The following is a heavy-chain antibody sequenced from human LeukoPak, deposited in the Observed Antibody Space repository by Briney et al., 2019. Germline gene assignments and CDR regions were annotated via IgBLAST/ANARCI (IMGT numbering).Heavy chain of an antibody. CDR3: ARYLSMVRGVNPPHYGMDV. J-gene: IGHJ6*02. CDR1: GGSLSSSNW. D-gene: IGHD3-10*01. Sequence: PSGTLSLTCAVSGGSLSSSNWWSWVRQPPGKGLEWIGEIYHSGSTNYNPSLKSRVTISVDKSKNQFSLKLSSVTAADTAVYYCARYLSMVRGVNPPHYGMDVWGQGTTVTVS. CDR2: IYHSGST. V-gene: IGHV4-4*02.